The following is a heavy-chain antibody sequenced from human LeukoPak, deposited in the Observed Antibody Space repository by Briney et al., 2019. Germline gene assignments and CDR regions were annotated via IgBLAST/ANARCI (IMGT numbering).Heavy chain of an antibody. J-gene: IGHJ4*02. CDR3: AKGRRLTDYYDSSDLDY. V-gene: IGHV3-9*01. CDR2: ISWNSGRI. Sequence: PGGSLRLSCAASGFTFDDYAMHWVRQAPGKGLEWVSGISWNSGRIGYADSVKGRFTISRDNAKNSPYLQMNSLRAEDTALYYCAKGRRLTDYYDSSDLDYWGQGTLVTVSS. CDR1: GFTFDDYA. D-gene: IGHD3-22*01.